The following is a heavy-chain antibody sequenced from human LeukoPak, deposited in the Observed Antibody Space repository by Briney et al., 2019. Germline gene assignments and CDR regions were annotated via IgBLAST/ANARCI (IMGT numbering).Heavy chain of an antibody. V-gene: IGHV1-2*02. D-gene: IGHD4-17*01. CDR3: ARVPMLKSTVTTALYYFDY. CDR1: GYTFTGYY. Sequence: ASVKVSCKASGYTFTGYYMHWVRQAPGQGLEWMGWINPNSGGTNYAQKFQGRVTMTRDTSISTAYMELSSLRSEDTAVYYCARVPMLKSTVTTALYYFDYWGQGTLVTVSS. J-gene: IGHJ4*02. CDR2: INPNSGGT.